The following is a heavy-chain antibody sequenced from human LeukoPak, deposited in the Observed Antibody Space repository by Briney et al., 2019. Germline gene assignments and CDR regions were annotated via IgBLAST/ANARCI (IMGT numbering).Heavy chain of an antibody. CDR1: GFTFSTNS. CDR3: TKDPNGDYVGAFDP. J-gene: IGHJ5*02. CDR2: LGGSGATT. Sequence: GGSLRLSCAASGFTFSTNSMSWVRQAPGKGLEWVSILGGSGATTYYADSVKGRFTISRDNSKNMLYLQMNSLRAEDTAVYYCTKDPNGDYVGAFDPWGQGTLVTVSS. V-gene: IGHV3-23*01. D-gene: IGHD4-17*01.